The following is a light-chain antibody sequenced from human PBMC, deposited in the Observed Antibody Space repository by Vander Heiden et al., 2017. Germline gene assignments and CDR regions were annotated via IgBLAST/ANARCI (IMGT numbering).Light chain of an antibody. V-gene: IGLV4-69*01. CDR1: SAHSSYA. J-gene: IGLJ3*02. Sequence: QALLTQSPPASASLCPSLPLTCTLTSAHSSYAMAWHQKKPEKGPRYLLKLSSDGSQSKGDGIPDRSSGSSSGAERYLTISSLQSEDEADDYCQTWATAWVFGGGTKLTVL. CDR3: QTWATAWV. CDR2: LSSDGSQ.